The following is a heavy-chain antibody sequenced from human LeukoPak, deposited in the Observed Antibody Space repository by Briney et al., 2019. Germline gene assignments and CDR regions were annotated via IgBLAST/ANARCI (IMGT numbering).Heavy chain of an antibody. CDR3: VNILFG. D-gene: IGHD3-10*01. Sequence: GGSLRRSCAVSGFTFSSYWMHWVRQVPGEGLVWVSRISSDGSTTTYADSVKGRFTISRDNAKNTLYLQMNSLRAEDTAVYYCVNILFGWGQGTLVTVSS. V-gene: IGHV3-74*01. CDR2: ISSDGSTT. J-gene: IGHJ4*02. CDR1: GFTFSSYW.